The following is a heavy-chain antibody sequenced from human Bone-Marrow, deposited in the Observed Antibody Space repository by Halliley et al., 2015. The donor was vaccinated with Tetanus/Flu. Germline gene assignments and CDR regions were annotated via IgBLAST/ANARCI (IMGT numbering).Heavy chain of an antibody. J-gene: IGHJ5*02. CDR3: ARGGGQEIIVAVAAPLDT. V-gene: IGHV1-3*01. Sequence: QLVQSGAEVKKPGASVKISCKASGYMITSNVMHWVRQAPGQSLEWMGWISACNDNTEYSKNFQGRVTMTRDTSASTVNMELNSLGSEVLAVFSCARGGGQEIIVAVAAPLDTWGQGTLVTVPS. CDR1: GYMITSNV. CDR2: ISACNDNT. D-gene: IGHD2-15*01.